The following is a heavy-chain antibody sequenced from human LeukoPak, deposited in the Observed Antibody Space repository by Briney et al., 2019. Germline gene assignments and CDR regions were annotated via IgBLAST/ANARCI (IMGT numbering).Heavy chain of an antibody. CDR3: TRGGPVAGTHKYFQH. CDR2: MNPNNGNT. Sequence: ASVKGSCKASGYTFTSYDINWGRKDTGQGLEWMGWMNPNNGNTDYAQKFQGRVTLTRNTSISTAYMELSSLRSEDTAMYYCTRGGPVAGTHKYFQHWGQGTLVTVSS. CDR1: GYTFTSYD. V-gene: IGHV1-8*01. J-gene: IGHJ1*01. D-gene: IGHD6-19*01.